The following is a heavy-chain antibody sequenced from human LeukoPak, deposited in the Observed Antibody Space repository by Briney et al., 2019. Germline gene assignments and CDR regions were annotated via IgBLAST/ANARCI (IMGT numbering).Heavy chain of an antibody. J-gene: IGHJ4*02. CDR3: ARVGTTVTIAPKFDY. CDR2: IYYSGST. V-gene: IGHV4-61*08. CDR1: GGSISSGGYS. Sequence: PSETLSLTCAVSGGSISSGGYSWSWIRQPPGKGLEWIGYIYYSGSTNYNPSLKSRVTISVDTSKNQFSLKLSSVTAADTAVYYCARVGTTVTIAPKFDYWGQGTLVTVSS. D-gene: IGHD4-17*01.